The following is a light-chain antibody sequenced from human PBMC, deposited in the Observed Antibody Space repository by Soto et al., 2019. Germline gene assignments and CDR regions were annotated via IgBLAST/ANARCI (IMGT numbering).Light chain of an antibody. Sequence: ALTHPPSSSVTPGQGFSISCSGGSSNIVSNFVNWYQQLPGAAPKLLIYSNNKRPSGVPDRFSGSKSGTSASLAISGLQSEDEADYSCAEWDESLKGYVFGNGTKVTAL. CDR1: SSNIVSNF. CDR2: SNN. V-gene: IGLV1-44*01. CDR3: AEWDESLKGYV. J-gene: IGLJ1*01.